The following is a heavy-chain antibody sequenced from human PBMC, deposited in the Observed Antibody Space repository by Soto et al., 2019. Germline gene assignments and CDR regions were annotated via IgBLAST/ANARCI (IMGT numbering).Heavy chain of an antibody. Sequence: GGSLRLSCAASGFTFSSFWMHWVRQAPGKGLVWVSRINTDGSSTNYADSVKGRFTISRDNAKNTLYLQMNSLRAEDTAVFYCAGSLLWPLDLNYCGQGPLVTVSS. D-gene: IGHD2-15*01. CDR2: INTDGSST. V-gene: IGHV3-74*01. CDR1: GFTFSSFW. CDR3: AGSLLWPLDLNY. J-gene: IGHJ4*02.